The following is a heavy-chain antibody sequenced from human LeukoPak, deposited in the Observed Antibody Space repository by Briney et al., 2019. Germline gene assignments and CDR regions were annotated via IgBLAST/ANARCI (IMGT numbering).Heavy chain of an antibody. CDR2: ISSSSSYI. CDR1: GFTFSSYW. Sequence: GGSLRLSCAASGFTFSSYWMSWVRQAPGKGLEWVSSISSSSSYIYYADSVKGRFTISRDNAKNSLYLQMNSLRAEDTAVYYCARGLEGQWLVLEYFQHWGQGTLVTVSS. J-gene: IGHJ1*01. V-gene: IGHV3-21*01. D-gene: IGHD6-19*01. CDR3: ARGLEGQWLVLEYFQH.